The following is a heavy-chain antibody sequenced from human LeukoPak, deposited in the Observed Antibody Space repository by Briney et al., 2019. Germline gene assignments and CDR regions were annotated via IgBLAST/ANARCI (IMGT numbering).Heavy chain of an antibody. CDR3: AKDVLPWFGESYFDY. CDR2: ISGSGGST. Sequence: GGSLRLSCAASGFTFSSYAMSWVRQAPGKGLEWVSAISGSGGSTYYADSVKGRFTISRDNSKNTLYLQMNSLRAEDTAVYYCAKDVLPWFGESYFDYWGQGTLVTVSS. V-gene: IGHV3-23*01. J-gene: IGHJ4*02. CDR1: GFTFSSYA. D-gene: IGHD3-10*01.